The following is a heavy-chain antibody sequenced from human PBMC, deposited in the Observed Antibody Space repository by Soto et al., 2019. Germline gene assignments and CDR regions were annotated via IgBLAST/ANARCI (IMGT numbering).Heavy chain of an antibody. CDR1: GFTFSNAW. Sequence: PGGSLRLSCAASGFTFSNAWMSWVRQAPGKGLEWVSGIGGSGGSTYYADAVKGRSTISRDNSKNTLYLQMNSLRAEDTAVYYCARFGELSYSFTPEPRLGGYMDVWGKGTTVTVSS. D-gene: IGHD3-10*01. CDR2: IGGSGGST. V-gene: IGHV3-23*01. J-gene: IGHJ6*03. CDR3: ARFGELSYSFTPEPRLGGYMDV.